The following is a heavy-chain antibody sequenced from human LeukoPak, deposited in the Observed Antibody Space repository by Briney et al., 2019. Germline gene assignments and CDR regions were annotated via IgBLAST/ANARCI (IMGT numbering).Heavy chain of an antibody. Sequence: GGSLRLSCAASGFTVSSNYMSWVRQAPGKGLEWVSYISSSGSTIYYADSVKGRFTISRDNAKNSLYLQMNSLRAEDTAVYYCARLGDDSSGYGYYYYGMDVWGQGTTVTVSS. CDR1: GFTVSSNY. CDR3: ARLGDDSSGYGYYYYGMDV. J-gene: IGHJ6*02. D-gene: IGHD3-22*01. V-gene: IGHV3-11*04. CDR2: ISSSGSTI.